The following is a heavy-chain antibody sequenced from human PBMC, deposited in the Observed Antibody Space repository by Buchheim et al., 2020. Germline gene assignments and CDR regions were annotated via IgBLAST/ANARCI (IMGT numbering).Heavy chain of an antibody. D-gene: IGHD3-3*01. CDR1: GFTFSSYA. CDR2: ISGSGGST. Sequence: EVQLLESGGGLVQPGGSLRLSCAASGFTFSSYAMSWVRQAPGKGLEWVSAISGSGGSTYYADSVKGRFTISRDHSKNHPYLQMNSLRAEDTAVYYCAKEEYYDFWSGASGMDVWGQGTT. J-gene: IGHJ6*02. CDR3: AKEEYYDFWSGASGMDV. V-gene: IGHV3-23*01.